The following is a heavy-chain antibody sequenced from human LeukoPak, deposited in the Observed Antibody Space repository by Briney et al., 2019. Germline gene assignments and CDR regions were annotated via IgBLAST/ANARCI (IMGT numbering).Heavy chain of an antibody. V-gene: IGHV4-30-4*01. CDR3: AREYYYYESTGYQYYFDS. J-gene: IGHJ4*02. CDR1: NVSINNGDYY. D-gene: IGHD3-22*01. Sequence: PSETLSLTCMVSNVSINNGDYYWSWIRQPPGKGLEWIGYIFYTGNTHYNPSLKSRVAVSIDTSKNQFSLKLTSVTAADTAVYYCAREYYYYESTGYQYYFDSWGQGTLVTVSS. CDR2: IFYTGNT.